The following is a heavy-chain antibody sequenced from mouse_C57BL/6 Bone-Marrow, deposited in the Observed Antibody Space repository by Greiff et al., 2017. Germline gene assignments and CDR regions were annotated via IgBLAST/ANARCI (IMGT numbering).Heavy chain of an antibody. V-gene: IGHV1-9*01. CDR3: ARRSRGMWLRYFDY. CDR2: ILPGSGST. D-gene: IGHD1-2*01. J-gene: IGHJ2*01. Sequence: QVQLQQSGAELMKPGDSVKLSCKATGYTFTGYWIEWVKQRPGHGLEWLGEILPGSGSTNYNEKLKGKATFTADTSSNTAYMQLSSLTTEDSAIYDCARRSRGMWLRYFDYWGQGTTLTVSS. CDR1: GYTFTGYW.